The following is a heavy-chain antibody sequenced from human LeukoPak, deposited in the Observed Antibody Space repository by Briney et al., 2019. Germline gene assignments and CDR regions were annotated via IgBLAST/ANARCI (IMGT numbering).Heavy chain of an antibody. Sequence: GGSLRLSCAASGFTFSSYSMNWVRQAPGKGLEWVSSISSSSSYIYYADSVKGRSTISRDNAKNSLYLQMNSLRAEDTAVHYCARDLRYSGYGGCDYWGQGTLVTVSS. V-gene: IGHV3-21*01. CDR2: ISSSSSYI. D-gene: IGHD5-12*01. J-gene: IGHJ4*02. CDR1: GFTFSSYS. CDR3: ARDLRYSGYGGCDY.